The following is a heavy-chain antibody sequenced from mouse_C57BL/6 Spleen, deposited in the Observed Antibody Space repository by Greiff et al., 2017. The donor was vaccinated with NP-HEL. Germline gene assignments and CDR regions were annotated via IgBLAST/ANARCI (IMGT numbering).Heavy chain of an antibody. D-gene: IGHD2-2*01. Sequence: QVQLQQSGAELVKPGASVKISCKASGYAFSSYWMNWVKQRPGKGLEWIGQIYPGDGDTNYNGKFKGKATLTADKSSSTAYMQLSSLTSEDSAVYFCARPGGLRPGDWYFDVWGTGTTVTVSS. CDR2: IYPGDGDT. J-gene: IGHJ1*03. CDR1: GYAFSSYW. V-gene: IGHV1-80*01. CDR3: ARPGGLRPGDWYFDV.